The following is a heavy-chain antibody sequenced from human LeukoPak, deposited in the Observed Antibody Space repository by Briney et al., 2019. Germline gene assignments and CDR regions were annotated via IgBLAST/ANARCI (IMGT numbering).Heavy chain of an antibody. V-gene: IGHV4-59*08. CDR1: GGSLSTYY. Sequence: SETLTLTCTVSGGSLSTYYWSWVRQPPGRGLEWIGLIYDSGSTIYKPSLKSRLTISVDTSKNQVSLKLTSVTAADTAVYYCARRYYSSGRREVFDIWGQGTRVTVSS. CDR2: IYDSGST. CDR3: ARRYYSSGRREVFDI. D-gene: IGHD6-19*01. J-gene: IGHJ3*02.